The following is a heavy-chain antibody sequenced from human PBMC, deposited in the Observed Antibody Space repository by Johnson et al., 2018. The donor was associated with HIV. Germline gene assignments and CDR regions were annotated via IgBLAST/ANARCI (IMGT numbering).Heavy chain of an antibody. CDR3: ARDSSTPDVAFDI. CDR2: ISYDGSNK. Sequence: VQLVESGGGVVQPERSLRLSCSASAFTFSRHAMHWVRQAPGKGPEWVACISYDGSNKYYADSVKGRFTISRDNSKNTLYLQMNSLRGEDTAVYYCARDSSTPDVAFDIWGQGTMVTFSA. V-gene: IGHV3-30*04. CDR1: AFTFSRHA. D-gene: IGHD2/OR15-2a*01. J-gene: IGHJ3*02.